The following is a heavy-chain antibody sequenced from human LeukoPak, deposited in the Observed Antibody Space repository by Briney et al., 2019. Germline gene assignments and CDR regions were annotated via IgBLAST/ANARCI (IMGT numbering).Heavy chain of an antibody. CDR2: IDRGGST. Sequence: GGSLRLSCAASGFTFSSYGMHWVRQAPGKGLEWVSVIDRGGSTYYADSVKGRFAISRDNPKNTLYLQMNSLRAEDTAVYYCARDHWPNWFDPWGQGTLVTVSS. J-gene: IGHJ5*02. V-gene: IGHV3-53*01. CDR3: ARDHWPNWFDP. CDR1: GFTFSSYG.